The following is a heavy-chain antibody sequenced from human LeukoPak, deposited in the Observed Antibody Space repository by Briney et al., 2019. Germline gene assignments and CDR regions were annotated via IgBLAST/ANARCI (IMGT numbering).Heavy chain of an antibody. D-gene: IGHD6-13*01. Sequence: PGGSLRLSCAASGFTFSSYAMSWVRQARGKGLEWVSAISGSGGSTYYADSVKGRFTISRDNSKNTLYLQMNSLRAEDTAVYYCAKEPIAAAGTGWYFDYWGQGTLVTVSS. V-gene: IGHV3-23*01. CDR3: AKEPIAAAGTGWYFDY. CDR1: GFTFSSYA. J-gene: IGHJ4*02. CDR2: ISGSGGST.